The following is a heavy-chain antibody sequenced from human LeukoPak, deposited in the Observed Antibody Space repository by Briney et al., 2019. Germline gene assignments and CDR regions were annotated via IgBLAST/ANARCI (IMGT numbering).Heavy chain of an antibody. CDR1: GSTFINHY. CDR3: ARTPDYYDSSSGYYSSYSNWFDP. J-gene: IGHJ5*02. CDR2: IKPSGGST. Sequence: ASVKVSCKASGSTFINHYMHWVRQAPGQGLEWMGVIKPSGGSTTYAQKFQGRVTMTWDTSTTTVYMGLSSLRSEDTAVYYCARTPDYYDSSSGYYSSYSNWFDPWGQGTLVTVSS. V-gene: IGHV1-46*01. D-gene: IGHD3-22*01.